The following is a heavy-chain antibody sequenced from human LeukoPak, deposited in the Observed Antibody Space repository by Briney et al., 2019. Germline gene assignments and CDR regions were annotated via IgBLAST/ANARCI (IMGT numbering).Heavy chain of an antibody. Sequence: GGSLRLSRAASGFTFSDYYMSWIRQAPGRGLEWISYIRSSGTTIYYADSVKGRFTISRDNAKNSLYLQMNSLRAEDTALYYCARGHDFWNGYDYWGQGTLVTVSS. J-gene: IGHJ4*02. CDR2: IRSSGTTI. CDR1: GFTFSDYY. V-gene: IGHV3-11*01. CDR3: ARGHDFWNGYDY. D-gene: IGHD3-3*01.